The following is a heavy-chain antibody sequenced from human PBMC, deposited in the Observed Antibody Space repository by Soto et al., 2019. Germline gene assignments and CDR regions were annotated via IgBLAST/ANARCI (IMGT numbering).Heavy chain of an antibody. CDR2: IGDSGAST. V-gene: IGHV3-23*01. J-gene: IGHJ6*03. CDR1: GFSFSSFA. D-gene: IGHD1-26*01. CDR3: AKGVELDV. Sequence: EVLLLESGGGLVQPGGSLRLSCEASGFSFSSFAMNWVRQAPGKGLEWVSAIGDSGASTYYADSVKGRFTISRDNSRNPLYLQLNSVRAADTAVYYCAKGVELDVWGNGTTVTVSS.